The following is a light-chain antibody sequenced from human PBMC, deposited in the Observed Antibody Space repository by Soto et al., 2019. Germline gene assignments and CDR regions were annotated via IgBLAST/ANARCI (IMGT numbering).Light chain of an antibody. V-gene: IGLV1-44*01. CDR2: TND. CDR3: AAWDDSLNGVV. Sequence: QSVLTQPPSASGTPGQRVTISCSGSSSSIGSNTVNWYQQLPGTAPKLLIYTNDQRPSGVPDRFSGSKSGTSASLAISGLQSEYEAHYYCAAWDDSLNGVVFGGGTKLTVL. J-gene: IGLJ2*01. CDR1: SSSIGSNT.